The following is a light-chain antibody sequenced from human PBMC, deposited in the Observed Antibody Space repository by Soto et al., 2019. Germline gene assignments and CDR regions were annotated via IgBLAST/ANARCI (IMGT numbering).Light chain of an antibody. CDR2: TAS. V-gene: IGKV1-5*01. CDR1: QTISRW. Sequence: DIQMTQSPSTLSASVGDTVTITCRASQTISRWLAWYQQKPGKAPRLLIYTASTLESGVPSRFSASGSGTEFTLTISSLHPDAFATYYCKEYNPYWTFGQGTKVDIK. J-gene: IGKJ1*01. CDR3: KEYNPYWT.